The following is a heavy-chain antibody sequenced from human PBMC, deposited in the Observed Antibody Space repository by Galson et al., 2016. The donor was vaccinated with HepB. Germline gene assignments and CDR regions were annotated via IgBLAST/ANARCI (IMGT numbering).Heavy chain of an antibody. CDR2: IFYLGAT. CDR1: GGSISSADHY. CDR3: ARDRVMTARGTLSAVGFDS. D-gene: IGHD3-10*01. Sequence: TLSLTCTVSGGSISSADHYWSWIRQSPGNGLEWIGFIFYLGATYYNASLKNRVTISVDTSRNQFSLQLTSVTAADTAVYYCARDRVMTARGTLSAVGFDSWGQGTQVTVSS. J-gene: IGHJ3*02. V-gene: IGHV4-30-4*01.